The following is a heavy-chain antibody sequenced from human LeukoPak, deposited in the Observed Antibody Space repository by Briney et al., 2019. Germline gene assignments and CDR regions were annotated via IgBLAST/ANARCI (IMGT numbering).Heavy chain of an antibody. J-gene: IGHJ4*02. D-gene: IGHD1-14*01. V-gene: IGHV4-4*02. CDR2: IYHSGTT. Sequence: TASETLSLTCAVSGDSISSSSWWTWVRQPPGKGLEWIGEIYHSGTTTYNPSLKSRVTISVDKSNNQFSLKLTSVTAADTAVYYCARGGTEDSNYLDYWGQGTLVTVSA. CDR3: ARGGTEDSNYLDY. CDR1: GDSISSSSW.